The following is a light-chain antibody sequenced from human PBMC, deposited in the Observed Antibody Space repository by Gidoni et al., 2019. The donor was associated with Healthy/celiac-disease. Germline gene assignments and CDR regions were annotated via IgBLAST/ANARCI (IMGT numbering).Light chain of an antibody. CDR2: AAS. J-gene: IGKJ4*01. CDR3: QQYNNWPPT. CDR1: QSVRSN. Sequence: EIVMTQSPATLSVSPGERATLSCRASQSVRSNLAWYQQKPGQAPRLLIYAASTRATGIPARFSGSGSGTEFTLTISSLQSEDFAVYFCQQYNNWPPTFGGETKVEIK. V-gene: IGKV3-15*01.